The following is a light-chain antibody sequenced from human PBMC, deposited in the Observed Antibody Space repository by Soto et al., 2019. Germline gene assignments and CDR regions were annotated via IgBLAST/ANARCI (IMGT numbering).Light chain of an antibody. Sequence: QSVLTQPPSVSGAPGQRVAISCTGNNSNVGAGFAVHWYQHHPGTAPKLLIYHNTNRPPGVPDRFSGSKTGPSASLAITGLQAEDEADYYCQSFDTSLSGYVFGTGTKVTVL. V-gene: IGLV1-40*01. CDR2: HNT. J-gene: IGLJ1*01. CDR3: QSFDTSLSGYV. CDR1: NSNVGAGFA.